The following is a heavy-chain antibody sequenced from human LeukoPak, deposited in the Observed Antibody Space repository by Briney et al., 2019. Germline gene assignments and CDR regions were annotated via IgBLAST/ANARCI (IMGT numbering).Heavy chain of an antibody. CDR1: GFTFSNYA. CDR3: ARDPGRYYYDSSGSGDY. V-gene: IGHV3-23*01. D-gene: IGHD3-22*01. Sequence: GGSLRLSCAASGFTFSNYAMSWVRQAPGKGLEWVSAISGSGGSTYYADSVKGRFTISRDNSKNTLYLQMNSLRAEDTAVYYCARDPGRYYYDSSGSGDYWGQGTLVTVSS. J-gene: IGHJ4*02. CDR2: ISGSGGST.